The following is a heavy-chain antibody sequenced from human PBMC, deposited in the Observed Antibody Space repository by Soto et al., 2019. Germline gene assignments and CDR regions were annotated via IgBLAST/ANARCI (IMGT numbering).Heavy chain of an antibody. CDR1: GFTFRNYA. CDR3: ARPWGQLSTYYYGMDT. V-gene: IGHV3-30-3*01. Sequence: GGSLRLSCAASGFTFRNYAMHWGRQAPGKGLEWLATISYDGDNKYYTDSVKGPFTISRDNSKNTLYLQMNSLRPEDTAVYYCARPWGQLSTYYYGMDTWGQGTTVTVSS. J-gene: IGHJ6*02. D-gene: IGHD3-16*01. CDR2: ISYDGDNK.